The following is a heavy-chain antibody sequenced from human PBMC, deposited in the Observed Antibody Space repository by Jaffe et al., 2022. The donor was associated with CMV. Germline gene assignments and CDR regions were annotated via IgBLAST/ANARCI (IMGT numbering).Heavy chain of an antibody. CDR1: GGSISSSSYY. CDR2: IYYSGST. D-gene: IGHD3-10*01. V-gene: IGHV4-39*01. Sequence: QLQLQESGPGLVKPSETLSLTCTVSGGSISSSSYYWGWIRQPPGKGLEWIGSIYYSGSTYYNPSLKSRVTISVDTSKNQFSLKLSSVTAADTAVYYCARWGFGELLTRRQFDPWGQGTLVTVSS. CDR3: ARWGFGELLTRRQFDP. J-gene: IGHJ5*02.